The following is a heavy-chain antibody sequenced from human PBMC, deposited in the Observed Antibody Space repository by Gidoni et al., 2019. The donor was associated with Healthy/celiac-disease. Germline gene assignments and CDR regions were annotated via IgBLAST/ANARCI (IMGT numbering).Heavy chain of an antibody. Sequence: ELQLVESGGGLLKPGRSLRLSCTASVFTFGDYAMSWFRQAPGKGLGWVGFIRSKDYGGTTEYAAAVKGRFTISRDDSKSSAYLQMNSLKTEDTAVYYCTRVVHYGDYYFDYWGQGTLVTVSS. V-gene: IGHV3-49*05. J-gene: IGHJ4*02. CDR3: TRVVHYGDYYFDY. D-gene: IGHD4-17*01. CDR1: VFTFGDYA. CDR2: IRSKDYGGTT.